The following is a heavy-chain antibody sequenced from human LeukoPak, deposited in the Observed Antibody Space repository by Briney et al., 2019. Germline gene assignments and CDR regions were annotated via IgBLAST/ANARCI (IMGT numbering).Heavy chain of an antibody. CDR2: IYYSGST. CDR3: AREWLLPDWYFDL. J-gene: IGHJ2*01. CDR1: GGSISSYY. Sequence: PSETLSLTCTVSGGSISSYYWSWIRQPPGKGLEWIGYIYYSGSTNYNPSLKSRVTISVDTSKNQFSLKLSSVTAADTAVYYCAREWLLPDWYFDLWGRGTLVTVSS. V-gene: IGHV4-59*01. D-gene: IGHD3-22*01.